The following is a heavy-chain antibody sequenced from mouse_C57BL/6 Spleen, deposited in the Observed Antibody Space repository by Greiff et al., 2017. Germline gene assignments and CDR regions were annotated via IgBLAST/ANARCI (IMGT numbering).Heavy chain of an antibody. V-gene: IGHV5-17*01. CDR3: ARDSLLPSMDY. CDR2: ISSGRSTI. D-gene: IGHD2-1*01. Sequence: EVHLVESGGGLVKPGGSLKLSCAASGFTFSDYGMHWVRQAPEKGLEWVSYISSGRSTIYYADTVKGRFTISRDHAKNTLFLQMTRLRSEYTAMYYCARDSLLPSMDYWGQGTSVTVSS. J-gene: IGHJ4*01. CDR1: GFTFSDYG.